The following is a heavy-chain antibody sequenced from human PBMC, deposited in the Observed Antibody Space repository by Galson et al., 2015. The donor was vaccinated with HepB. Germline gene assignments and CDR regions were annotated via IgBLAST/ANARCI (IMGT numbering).Heavy chain of an antibody. J-gene: IGHJ4*02. CDR2: ISAYNGNT. V-gene: IGHV1-18*01. CDR1: GYTFTSYG. CDR3: ARRPDYYDSSGYYYLYYFDY. Sequence: SVKVSCKASGYTFTSYGISWVRQAPGQGLEWMGWISAYNGNTNYAQKLQGRVTMTTDTSTSTAYMELRSLRSDDTAVYYCARRPDYYDSSGYYYLYYFDYWGQGTLVTVSS. D-gene: IGHD3-22*01.